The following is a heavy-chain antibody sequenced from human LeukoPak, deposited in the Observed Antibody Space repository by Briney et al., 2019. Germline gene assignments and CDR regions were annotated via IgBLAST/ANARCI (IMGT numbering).Heavy chain of an antibody. CDR2: IFSRSESI. CDR1: GFTFGAYT. J-gene: IGHJ4*02. V-gene: IGHV3-21*01. Sequence: GGSLRLSCAASGFTFGAYTINWVRQAPGKGLEWVSCIFSRSESILYADSVKGRFTISRDNARNSLYLQMDSLRVEDTAIYHCARDFFRSSVSRPFDYWGQGILVTVSS. D-gene: IGHD2-2*01. CDR3: ARDFFRSSVSRPFDY.